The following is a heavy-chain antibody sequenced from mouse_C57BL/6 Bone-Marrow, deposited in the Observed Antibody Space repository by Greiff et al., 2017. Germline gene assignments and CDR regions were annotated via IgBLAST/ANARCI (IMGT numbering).Heavy chain of an antibody. V-gene: IGHV1-80*01. CDR3: ARGAY. J-gene: IGHJ3*01. Sequence: VKLVESGAELVKPGASVKISCTASGYAFRSYWLNWVKQRPGKGLAWIGQIFPGDGDTNSNGKFKGKGTLTADKSSSTAYRQLSSLTAEYSAVYFCARGAYWGQGTLVTGS. CDR1: GYAFRSYW. CDR2: IFPGDGDT.